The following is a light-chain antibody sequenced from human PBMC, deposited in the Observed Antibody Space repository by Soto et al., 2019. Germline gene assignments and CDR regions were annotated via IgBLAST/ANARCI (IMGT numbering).Light chain of an antibody. Sequence: QSALTQPASVSGSPGQSITISCTGTSSDVGSYNLVSWYQQHPGKAPKLMIYEGSKRPSGVSNRFSGSKSGNTASLTISGLQGEGEADYLFCSYASRSPFHVVIRGGTKLTVL. J-gene: IGLJ2*01. CDR2: EGS. CDR3: CSYASRSPFHVV. V-gene: IGLV2-23*03. CDR1: SSDVGSYNL.